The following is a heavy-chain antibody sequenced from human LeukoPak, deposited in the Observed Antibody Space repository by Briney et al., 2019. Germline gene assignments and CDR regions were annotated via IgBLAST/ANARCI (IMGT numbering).Heavy chain of an antibody. CDR1: GYTFTGYY. CDR2: INPDSGGT. Sequence: ASVKVSCKASGYTFTGYYMHWVRQAPGQGLEWMGWINPDSGGTNYAQKFQGRVTMTRDTSISTAYMELSRLRSDDTAVYYCARDIVSGSYSSDSWGQGTLVTVSS. D-gene: IGHD3-10*01. CDR3: ARDIVSGSYSSDS. J-gene: IGHJ5*01. V-gene: IGHV1-2*02.